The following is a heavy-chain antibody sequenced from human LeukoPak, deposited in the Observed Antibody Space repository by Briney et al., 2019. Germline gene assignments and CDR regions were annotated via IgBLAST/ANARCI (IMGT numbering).Heavy chain of an antibody. D-gene: IGHD2-15*01. V-gene: IGHV3-9*01. CDR1: GFTFADFA. CDR2: ISWDSGTI. CDR3: GKGPQQGRVD. J-gene: IGHJ4*02. Sequence: GRSLRLSCAGSGFTFADFAMYWVRQAPGKGLEWVSGISWDSGTIGYADSVKGRFTISRDNAKNSLYLQMNSLRPEDTALYYCGKGPQQGRVDWGRGARVTVSS.